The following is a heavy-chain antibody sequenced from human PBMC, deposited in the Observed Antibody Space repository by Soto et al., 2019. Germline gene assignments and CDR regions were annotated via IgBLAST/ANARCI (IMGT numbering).Heavy chain of an antibody. CDR2: MSDDGSKK. Sequence: QVQLVESGGGVVQPGRSLRLSCAASGFSFSKYGMQWVRQAPGKGLEWVAEMSDDGSKKYYGDSVKGRFTISRDNSKNTLYLLMDSLRPEDTAMYYCAKELRETGGYYFECWGQGTLVTVSS. J-gene: IGHJ4*02. D-gene: IGHD3-16*01. V-gene: IGHV3-30*18. CDR3: AKELRETGGYYFEC. CDR1: GFSFSKYG.